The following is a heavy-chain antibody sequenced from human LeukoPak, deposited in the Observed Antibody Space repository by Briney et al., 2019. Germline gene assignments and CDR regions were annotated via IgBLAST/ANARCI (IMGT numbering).Heavy chain of an antibody. V-gene: IGHV4-59*12. CDR3: ARFRAVAGNRAFDI. D-gene: IGHD6-19*01. CDR1: GGSISSYY. J-gene: IGHJ3*02. CDR2: IYHSGST. Sequence: SETLSLTCTVSGGSISSYYWSWIRQPPGKGLEWIGYIYHSGSTYYNPSLKSRVTISVDRSKNQFSLKLSSVTAADTAVYYCARFRAVAGNRAFDIWGQGTMVTVSS.